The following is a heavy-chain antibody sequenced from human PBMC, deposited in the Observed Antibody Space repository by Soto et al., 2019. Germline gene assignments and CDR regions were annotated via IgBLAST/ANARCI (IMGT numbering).Heavy chain of an antibody. D-gene: IGHD2-8*01. J-gene: IGHJ4*02. CDR1: GGTFSSYA. CDR2: IIPIFGTA. Sequence: ASVKVSCKASGGTFSSYAISWVRQAPGQGLEWMGGIIPIFGTANYAQKFQGRVTITADESTSTAYMELSSLRSEDTAVYYCASGYCTNGVCYTDYFDYWGQGTLVTASS. CDR3: ASGYCTNGVCYTDYFDY. V-gene: IGHV1-69*13.